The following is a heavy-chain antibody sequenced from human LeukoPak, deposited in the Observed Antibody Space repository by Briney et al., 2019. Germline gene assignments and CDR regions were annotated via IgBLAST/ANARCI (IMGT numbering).Heavy chain of an antibody. Sequence: GGSLRLSCSTSGFSFTTYGMHWVRQAPGKGLEWVAFISYDGGKRYFADSVKGRFSISRDNSASALFLDMDSLRTEDTAVYFCAKGLRWFGNFYFNFFDHWGQGILVTVPS. V-gene: IGHV3-30*18. CDR2: ISYDGGKR. CDR1: GFSFTTYG. J-gene: IGHJ4*02. CDR3: AKGLRWFGNFYFNFFDH. D-gene: IGHD3-10*01.